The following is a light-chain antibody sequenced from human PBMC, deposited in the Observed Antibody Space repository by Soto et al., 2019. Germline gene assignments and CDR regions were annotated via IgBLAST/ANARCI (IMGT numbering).Light chain of an antibody. Sequence: DIVMTQSPGTLSVSQGERATLSCRASQSVGTNLAWYQQRPGQPPMLLIYGASTRATAIPDRFGGSGSGTEFTLTISSLQSEDFALYYCQQYSNWLPTFGQGTKVDIK. V-gene: IGKV3-15*01. CDR3: QQYSNWLPT. CDR2: GAS. J-gene: IGKJ1*01. CDR1: QSVGTN.